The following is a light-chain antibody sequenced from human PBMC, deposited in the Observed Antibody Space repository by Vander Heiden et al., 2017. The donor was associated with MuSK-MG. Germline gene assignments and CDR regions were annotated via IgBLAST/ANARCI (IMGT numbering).Light chain of an antibody. J-gene: IGLJ2*01. V-gene: IGLV2-14*03. CDR2: DVS. CDR1: SSDVGCYNY. Sequence: ALTPPAPVSRSPGQSITISCTGTSSDVGCYNYVPWYQQHPGKAPKLMIYDVSNRPSGVSNRFSGSKSGNTASLTITGLQAEDEADYYCSSYTSSSNCVVFGGGTKLTVL. CDR3: SSYTSSSNCVV.